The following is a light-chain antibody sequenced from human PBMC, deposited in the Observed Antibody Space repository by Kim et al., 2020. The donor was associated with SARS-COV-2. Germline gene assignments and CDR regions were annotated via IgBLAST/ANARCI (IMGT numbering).Light chain of an antibody. CDR1: QTINNW. V-gene: IGKV1-5*01. CDR2: DAS. CDR3: QQYDIPPFT. Sequence: GDSVTITCRASQTINNWLAWYQQKPGKAPKVLVFDASSLESGVPSTFSGSGSGTEFTLTISSLQPDDFATYYCQQYDIPPFTFGQGTKLEI. J-gene: IGKJ2*01.